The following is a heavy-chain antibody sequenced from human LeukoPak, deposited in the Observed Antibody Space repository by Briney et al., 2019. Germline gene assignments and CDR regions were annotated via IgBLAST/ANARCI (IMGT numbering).Heavy chain of an antibody. D-gene: IGHD2-15*01. Sequence: ASVNVSCMASGYTFTSYGISWVRQAPGQGLEWMGWISAYNGNTNYAQKLQGRVTMTTDTSTSTAYMELRSLRSDDTAVYYCARDLQPTFYYYCYMDVWGKGTTVTVSS. CDR2: ISAYNGNT. J-gene: IGHJ6*03. CDR3: ARDLQPTFYYYCYMDV. CDR1: GYTFTSYG. V-gene: IGHV1-18*01.